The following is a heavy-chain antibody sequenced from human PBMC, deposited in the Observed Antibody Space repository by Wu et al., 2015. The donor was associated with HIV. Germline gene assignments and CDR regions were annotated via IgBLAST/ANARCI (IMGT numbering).Heavy chain of an antibody. J-gene: IGHJ6*02. CDR1: GYIFTSYD. CDR3: AREFMKTFGVLTPLVAYYYYGMDV. D-gene: IGHD3-16*01. CDR2: MNPNSGNT. Sequence: QVHLMQSGAEVKKPGASVRVSCKASGYIFTSYDINWVRQAPGQGLEWMGWMNPNSGNTGFAQKFQGRVTMTRNTSISTAYMELSSLKSEDTAMYYCAREFMKTFGVLTPLVAYYYYGMDVWGQGTTVTVSS. V-gene: IGHV1-8*02.